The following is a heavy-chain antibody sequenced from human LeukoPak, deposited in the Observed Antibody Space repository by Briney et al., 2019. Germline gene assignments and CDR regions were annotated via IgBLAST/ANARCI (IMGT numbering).Heavy chain of an antibody. V-gene: IGHV3-23*01. CDR2: ISGSDSST. CDR3: AKDHTIVRGVISHFDY. CDR1: GFTFSDYA. J-gene: IGHJ4*02. D-gene: IGHD3-10*01. Sequence: PGGSLRLSCAASGFTFSDYAMSWVRQAPGKGLEWVSVISGSDSSTNYADSVKGRFTISRDNSKNTLYLQLNSLGVEDTAVYYCAKDHTIVRGVISHFDYWGQGTLVTVSS.